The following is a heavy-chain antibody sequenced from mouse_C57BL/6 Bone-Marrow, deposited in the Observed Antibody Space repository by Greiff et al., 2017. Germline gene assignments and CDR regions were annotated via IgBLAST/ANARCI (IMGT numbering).Heavy chain of an antibody. CDR2: ISNGGGSI. CDR1: GFTFSDYY. J-gene: IGHJ4*01. Sequence: EVQLVESGGGLVQPGGSLKLSCAASGFTFSDYYMYWVRQTPEKRLEWVAYISNGGGSIYYPDTVKGRFTISRDNAKNTLYLQRSRLKSEDTAMYYSARRGENWGQGTSVTVSS. CDR3: ARRGEN. V-gene: IGHV5-12*01.